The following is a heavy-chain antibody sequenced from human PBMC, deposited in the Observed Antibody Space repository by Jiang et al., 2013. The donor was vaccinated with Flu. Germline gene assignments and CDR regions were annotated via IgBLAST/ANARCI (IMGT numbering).Heavy chain of an antibody. CDR1: GYTLTSHA. CDR3: ARSSYDYVWGSYRPYNWFDP. Sequence: GAEVKKPGASVRVSCKASGYTLTSHAISWVRQAPGQGLEWMGGIIPIFGTANYAQKFQGRVTITADESTSTAYMELSSLRSEDTAVYYCARSSYDYVWGSYRPYNWFDPWGQGTLVTVSS. J-gene: IGHJ5*02. D-gene: IGHD3-16*02. CDR2: IIPIFGTA. V-gene: IGHV1-69*13.